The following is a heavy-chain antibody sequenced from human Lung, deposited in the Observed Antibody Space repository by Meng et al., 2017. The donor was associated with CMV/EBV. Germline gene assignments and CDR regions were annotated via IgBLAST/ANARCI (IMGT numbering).Heavy chain of an antibody. D-gene: IGHD1-26*01. V-gene: IGHV4-59*01. CDR2: IHYSGSS. CDR1: GASISSYY. CDR3: ARGHTNSGSFVGYYAMDF. Sequence: SCTVSGASISSYYWSWIRQPPGRGLEWIGNIHYSGSSNYNPSLKGRVTMSVATSEDQFSLRLNSVTAADTAVYYCARGHTNSGSFVGYYAMDFWGQGAXVTVSS. J-gene: IGHJ6*02.